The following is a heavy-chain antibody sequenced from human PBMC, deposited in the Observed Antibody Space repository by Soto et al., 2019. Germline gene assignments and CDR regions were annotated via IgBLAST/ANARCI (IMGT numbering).Heavy chain of an antibody. D-gene: IGHD3-16*01. CDR3: VVLGSGNPFDY. V-gene: IGHV3-7*01. CDR1: GFTFTNYW. CDR2: IKQDGSKK. J-gene: IGHJ4*02. Sequence: GGSLRLSCEASGFTFTNYWLTWVRQAPGKGLEWVANIKQDGSKKNYVDSVKGRFTISRDNAKNSQYLQMNSLRAEGTAVYYCVVLGSGNPFDYWGQGTLVTVSS.